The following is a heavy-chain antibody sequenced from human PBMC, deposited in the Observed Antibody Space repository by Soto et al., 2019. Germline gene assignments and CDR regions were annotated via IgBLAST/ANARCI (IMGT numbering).Heavy chain of an antibody. J-gene: IGHJ4*02. Sequence: GGSLRLSCAASGFTFSSYSMNWVRQAPGKGLEWVSSISSSSSYIYYADSVKGRFTISRDNAKNSLYLQMNSLRAEDTAVYYCARDRNVPAAMRWPDYFDYWGQGTLVTVSS. CDR2: ISSSSSYI. D-gene: IGHD2-2*01. CDR1: GFTFSSYS. CDR3: ARDRNVPAAMRWPDYFDY. V-gene: IGHV3-21*01.